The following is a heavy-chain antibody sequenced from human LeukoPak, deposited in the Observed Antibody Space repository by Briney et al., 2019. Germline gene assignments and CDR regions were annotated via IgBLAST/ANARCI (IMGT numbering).Heavy chain of an antibody. CDR2: ISSSSSYI. J-gene: IGHJ4*02. V-gene: IGHV3-21*01. CDR3: ARGASRADY. Sequence: PGGSLRLSCAASGFTFRIYNMNWVRQAPGKRPEWVSSISSSSSYIYYADSVKGRFTISRDNAKNSLYLQMNSLRAEDTALYYCARGASRADYWGQGTLVTVSS. CDR1: GFTFRIYN.